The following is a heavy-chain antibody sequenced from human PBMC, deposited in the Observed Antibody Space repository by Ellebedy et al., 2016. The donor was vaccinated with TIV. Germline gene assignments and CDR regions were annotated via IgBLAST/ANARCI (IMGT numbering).Heavy chain of an antibody. D-gene: IGHD5-24*01. V-gene: IGHV3-30*18. Sequence: PGGSLRLSCPASGFTFSRSGLHLVRQAPGKGLEWVETISYDGSNKNYADSVKGRFTISRDNSKNTLYLQMSSLRIEDTAVYYCAKALQFGAINYWGQGTLVTVSS. J-gene: IGHJ4*02. CDR1: GFTFSRSG. CDR2: ISYDGSNK. CDR3: AKALQFGAINY.